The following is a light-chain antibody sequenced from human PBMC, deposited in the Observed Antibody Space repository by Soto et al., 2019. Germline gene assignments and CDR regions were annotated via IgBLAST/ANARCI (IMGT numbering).Light chain of an antibody. CDR2: DVS. CDR3: CSYTTSNTRQIV. Sequence: QSALTQPAPVSGSPGQSITLSRTGTSSDVVGYNYVSWYQQHPGKAPKFMIYDVSNRPSGVSNRFSGSKSGNTASLTISGLQAEDEADYYCCSYTTSNTRQIVFGTGTKVTVL. CDR1: SSDVVGYNY. J-gene: IGLJ1*01. V-gene: IGLV2-14*01.